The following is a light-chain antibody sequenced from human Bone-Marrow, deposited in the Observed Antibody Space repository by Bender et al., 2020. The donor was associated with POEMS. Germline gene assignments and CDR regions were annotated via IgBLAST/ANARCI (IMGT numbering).Light chain of an antibody. J-gene: IGLJ3*02. CDR2: EDT. Sequence: SYELTQPPSVSVSPGQTARITCSADALPKQYAYWYQQKSGQAPVLVIYEDTKRPSGIPERFSGSSSGTMATLTISGAQVEDEGDYYCYSTDSISDHRVFGGGTKLTVL. CDR1: ALPKQY. CDR3: YSTDSISDHRV. V-gene: IGLV3-10*01.